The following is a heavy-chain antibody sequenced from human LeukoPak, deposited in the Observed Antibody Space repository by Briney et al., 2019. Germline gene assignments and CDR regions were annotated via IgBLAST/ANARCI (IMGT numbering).Heavy chain of an antibody. J-gene: IGHJ4*02. Sequence: GGSLKLSCAASGFTFSGSAMHWVRQASGKGLEWVGRSRNKAQSYTTGFAASVKGRFTISRDDSKNALFLQMNSLKTEDTAVYYCARAAAGLFNYYFDYWGQGTLVTVSS. CDR2: SRNKAQSYTT. CDR3: ARAAAGLFNYYFDY. CDR1: GFTFSGSA. D-gene: IGHD6-13*01. V-gene: IGHV3-72*01.